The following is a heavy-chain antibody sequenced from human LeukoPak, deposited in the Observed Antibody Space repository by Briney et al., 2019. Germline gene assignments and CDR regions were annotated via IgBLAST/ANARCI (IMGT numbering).Heavy chain of an antibody. J-gene: IGHJ3*02. Sequence: GGSLRLSCAASGFTFSSYAMSWVRQAPGKGLEWVSAISGSGGSTYYADSVKGRFTISRDNSKNTMYLQMNSSRAEDTAVYYCAKDSRRTFDIWGQGTMVTVSS. V-gene: IGHV3-23*01. CDR2: ISGSGGST. CDR3: AKDSRRTFDI. CDR1: GFTFSSYA. D-gene: IGHD5-24*01.